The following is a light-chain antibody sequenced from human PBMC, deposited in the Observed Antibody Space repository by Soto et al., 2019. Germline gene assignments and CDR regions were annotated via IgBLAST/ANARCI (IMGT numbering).Light chain of an antibody. Sequence: EIVLTHPPAILSFSPGESATLSCRASQGFSTYLAWYQQKPGQAPRLLLYDASNRASGVPARFSGSGSATDVTLPISRLEPEDFAVYFCQQRSKWARITFGQGTRLEFK. J-gene: IGKJ5*01. CDR3: QQRSKWARIT. V-gene: IGKV3-11*01. CDR2: DAS. CDR1: QGFSTY.